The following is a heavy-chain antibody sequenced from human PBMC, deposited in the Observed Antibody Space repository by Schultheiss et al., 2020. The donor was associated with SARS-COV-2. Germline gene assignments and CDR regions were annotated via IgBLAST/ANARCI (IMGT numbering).Heavy chain of an antibody. CDR1: GYTFTSYG. D-gene: IGHD6-19*01. J-gene: IGHJ5*02. V-gene: IGHV1-2*04. Sequence: ASVKVSCKASGYTFTSYGISWVRQAPGQGLEWMGGINPNSGGTNYAQKFQGWVTMTRDTSISTAYMELSRLRSDDTAVYYCARAIAVAAGGFDPWGQGTLVTVSS. CDR2: INPNSGGT. CDR3: ARAIAVAAGGFDP.